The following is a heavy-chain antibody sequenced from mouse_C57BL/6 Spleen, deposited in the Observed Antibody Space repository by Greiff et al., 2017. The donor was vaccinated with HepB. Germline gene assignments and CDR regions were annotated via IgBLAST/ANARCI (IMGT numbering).Heavy chain of an antibody. J-gene: IGHJ1*03. CDR2: ISSGSSTI. CDR3: ARTYYSNYGYFDG. CDR1: GFTFSDYG. Sequence: EVQLVESGGGLVKPGGSLKLSCAASGFTFSDYGMHWVRQAPEKGLEWVAYISSGSSTIYYADTVKGRFTISRDNAKNTLFLQMTSLRSEDTAMYYCARTYYSNYGYFDGWGTGTTVTVSS. D-gene: IGHD2-5*01. V-gene: IGHV5-17*01.